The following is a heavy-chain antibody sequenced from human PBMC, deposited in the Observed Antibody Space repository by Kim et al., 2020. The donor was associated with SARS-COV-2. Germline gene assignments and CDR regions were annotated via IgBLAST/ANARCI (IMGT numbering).Heavy chain of an antibody. CDR2: ISWNSGSI. CDR3: AKAFRTVVVTAIVFDD. V-gene: IGHV3-9*01. CDR1: GFTFDDYA. J-gene: IGHJ4*03. Sequence: GGSLRLSCAASGFTFDDYAMHWVRQAPGKGLEWVSGISWNSGSIGYADSVKGRFTISRDNAKNSLYLQMNSLRAEDTALYYCAKAFRTVVVTAIVFDDWGQGTLVTVSS. D-gene: IGHD2-21*02.